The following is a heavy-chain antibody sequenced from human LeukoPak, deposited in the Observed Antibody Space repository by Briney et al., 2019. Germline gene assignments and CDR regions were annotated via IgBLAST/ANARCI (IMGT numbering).Heavy chain of an antibody. J-gene: IGHJ6*04. CDR1: VYTFTIYY. Sequence: ASVKVSFTGSVYTFTIYYMHSVRQTPRQGLEWVGIINPSGGSTSYAQKFQGRVTMTRDTCTSTVYMELSSLRPEHPAVSFCARDSYYGTDVWGKETKVTLSS. CDR3: ARDSYYGTDV. V-gene: IGHV1-46*01. CDR2: INPSGGST.